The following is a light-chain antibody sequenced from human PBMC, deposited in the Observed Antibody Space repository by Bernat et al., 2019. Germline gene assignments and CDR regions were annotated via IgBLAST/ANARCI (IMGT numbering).Light chain of an antibody. CDR1: ALSKQY. J-gene: IGLJ2*01. CDR2: KDT. CDR3: QSADNSGIYVG. Sequence: SYELTQPPSVSVSPGQTARITCSGDALSKQYAYWYQQKPGQAPVLVIYKDTERPSGIPERFSGSSSGTTVTLTISGDQAEDEADYYCQSADNSGIYVGFGGGTKLTVL. V-gene: IGLV3-25*03.